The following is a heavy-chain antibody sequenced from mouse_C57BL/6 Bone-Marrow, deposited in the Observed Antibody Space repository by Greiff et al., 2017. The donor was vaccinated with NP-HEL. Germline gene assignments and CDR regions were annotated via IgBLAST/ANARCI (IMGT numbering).Heavy chain of an antibody. Sequence: DVMLVESGGGLVKPGGSLKLSCAASGFTFSSYTMSWVRQTPEKRLEWVATISGGGGNTYYPDSVKGRFTISRDNAKNTLYLQMSSLRSEDTALYYCANYDYDEYWYFDVWGTGTTVTVSS. CDR1: GFTFSSYT. V-gene: IGHV5-9*01. CDR2: ISGGGGNT. D-gene: IGHD2-4*01. CDR3: ANYDYDEYWYFDV. J-gene: IGHJ1*03.